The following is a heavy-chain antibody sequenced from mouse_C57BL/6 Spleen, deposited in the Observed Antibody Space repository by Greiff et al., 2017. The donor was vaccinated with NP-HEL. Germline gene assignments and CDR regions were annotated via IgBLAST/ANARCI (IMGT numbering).Heavy chain of an antibody. CDR2: IDPSDSYT. CDR1: GYTFTSYW. Sequence: VQLQQPGAELVKPGASVKLSCKASGYTFTSYWMQWVKQRPGQGLEWIGEIDPSDSYTNYNQKFKGKATLTVDTSSSTAYMQLSSLTSEDSAVYYCARSETAQATGDFDYWGQGTTLTVSS. J-gene: IGHJ2*01. V-gene: IGHV1-50*01. CDR3: ARSETAQATGDFDY. D-gene: IGHD3-2*02.